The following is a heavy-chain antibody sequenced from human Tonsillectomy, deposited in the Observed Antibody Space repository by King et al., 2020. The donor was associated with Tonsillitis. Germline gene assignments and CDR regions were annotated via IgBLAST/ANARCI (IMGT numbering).Heavy chain of an antibody. V-gene: IGHV3-72*01. J-gene: IGHJ6*02. D-gene: IGHD6-19*01. Sequence: VQLVESGGGLVQPGGSLRLSCVASGFTFRDHYMDWVRQAPEKGPEWVGRTRNKANRYTTEYAASVEGRFIISRDESKNSVHLQMNSLKIEDTAVYYCARGSGWYEEGRYFYGMDVWGQGTTVTVS. CDR1: GFTFRDHY. CDR2: TRNKANRYTT. CDR3: ARGSGWYEEGRYFYGMDV.